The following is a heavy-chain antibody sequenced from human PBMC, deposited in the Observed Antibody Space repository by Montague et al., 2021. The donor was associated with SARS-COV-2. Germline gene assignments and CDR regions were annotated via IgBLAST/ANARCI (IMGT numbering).Heavy chain of an antibody. D-gene: IGHD3-9*01. V-gene: IGHV3-11*06. Sequence: SLRLSCAASGFTFSDYYMSWIRQAPGKGLEWVSYIGSSSSYTNXXXSXXXRFXISRDNAKNSLYLQMNSLRAEDTAVYYCARDQPHYGILTGYYKDYYYMDVWGQGTTVTVSS. CDR3: ARDQPHYGILTGYYKDYYYMDV. J-gene: IGHJ6*02. CDR1: GFTFSDYY. CDR2: IGSSSSYT.